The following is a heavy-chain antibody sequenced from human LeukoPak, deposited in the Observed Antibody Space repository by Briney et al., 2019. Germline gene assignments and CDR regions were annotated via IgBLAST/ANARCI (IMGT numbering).Heavy chain of an antibody. D-gene: IGHD3-9*01. V-gene: IGHV1-24*01. J-gene: IGHJ4*02. CDR2: FDAEDGEA. Sequence: ASVKVSCKVSGYTLTELSMHWVRQAPGKGLEWMGGFDAEDGEAIYEQKFQGRLTMTEDTSTDTGYMELRSLRSDDTAVYCCARSVGGFLNYDILTGYRGPTNHDDYWGQGTLVTVSS. CDR3: ARSVGGFLNYDILTGYRGPTNHDDY. CDR1: GYTLTELS.